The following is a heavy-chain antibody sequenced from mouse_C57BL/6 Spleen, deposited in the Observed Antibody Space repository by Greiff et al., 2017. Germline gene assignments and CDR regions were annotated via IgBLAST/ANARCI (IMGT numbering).Heavy chain of an antibody. J-gene: IGHJ4*01. CDR3: ARSAVVAPWAMEY. D-gene: IGHD1-1*01. CDR2: IHPNSGST. Sequence: VQLQQPGAELVKPGASVKLSCKASGYTFTSYWMHWVKQRPGQGLEWIGMIHPNSGSTNYNEKFKSKATLTVDKSSSTAYMQLSSRTSEDAAVYYCARSAVVAPWAMEYWGKGTSVTVSS. V-gene: IGHV1-64*01. CDR1: GYTFTSYW.